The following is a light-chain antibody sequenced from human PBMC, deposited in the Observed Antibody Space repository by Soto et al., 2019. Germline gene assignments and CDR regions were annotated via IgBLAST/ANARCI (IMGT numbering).Light chain of an antibody. Sequence: DIQMTQSPSSLSASVGDRVTITCRASQSISSYLNWYQQKPGKAPKLLIYAASSLQSGVPSRFSRIGYGTDFTLTISSLQPEDFATYYCQQSYSTPLPFGGGTKVEIK. CDR2: AAS. J-gene: IGKJ4*01. CDR1: QSISSY. CDR3: QQSYSTPLP. V-gene: IGKV1-39*01.